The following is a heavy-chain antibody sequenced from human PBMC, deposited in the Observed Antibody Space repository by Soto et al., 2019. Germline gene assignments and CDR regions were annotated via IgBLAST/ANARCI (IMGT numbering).Heavy chain of an antibody. J-gene: IGHJ3*02. CDR1: GFSVSSNY. Sequence: EVQLVESGGDLVQPGGFLRLSCAASGFSVSSNYMSWVRQAPGKGLEWVSVIYSGGSTYYADSVKGRFTISRDNSKNTVYLQMNSLRAEDTAVYYCARDNERGAVDAFDIWGHGTVVTVSS. V-gene: IGHV3-66*01. CDR3: ARDNERGAVDAFDI. D-gene: IGHD3-10*01. CDR2: IYSGGST.